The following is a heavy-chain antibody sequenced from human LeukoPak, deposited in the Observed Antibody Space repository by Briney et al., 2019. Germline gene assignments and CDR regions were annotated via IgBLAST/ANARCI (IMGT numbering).Heavy chain of an antibody. CDR3: ARGGAYDFWSGYSGSYNWFDP. CDR2: IYYSGST. D-gene: IGHD3-3*01. J-gene: IGHJ5*02. Sequence: PSETLSLTCTVSGGSISSHYWSWIRQPPGKGLEWIGYIYYSGSTYYNPSLKSRVTISVDTSKNQFSLKLSSVTAADTAVYYCARGGAYDFWSGYSGSYNWFDPWGQGTLVTVSS. CDR1: GGSISSHY. V-gene: IGHV4-59*11.